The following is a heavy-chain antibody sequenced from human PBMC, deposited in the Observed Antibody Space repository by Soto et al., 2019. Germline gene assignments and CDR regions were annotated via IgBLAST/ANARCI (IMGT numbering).Heavy chain of an antibody. CDR2: ISYDGSNK. CDR3: ARVEQQLANVDY. J-gene: IGHJ4*02. V-gene: IGHV3-30-3*01. Sequence: GGSLRLSCAASGFTFSSYAMHWVRQAPGKGLEWEAVISYDGSNKYYADSVKGRFTISRDNSKNTLYLQMNSLRAEDTAVYYCARVEQQLANVDYWGQGTLVTVSS. CDR1: GFTFSSYA. D-gene: IGHD6-13*01.